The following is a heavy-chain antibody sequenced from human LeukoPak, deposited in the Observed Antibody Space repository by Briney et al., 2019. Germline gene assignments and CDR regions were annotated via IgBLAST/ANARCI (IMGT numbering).Heavy chain of an antibody. D-gene: IGHD3-22*01. V-gene: IGHV4-39*01. J-gene: IGHJ4*02. CDR3: ARRDSYSSGYYYFDY. Sequence: SETLSLTCTVSGGSISSSSYYWGWIRQPPGKGLDWIGIINYRGNTYYNPSLKSRVTISVDTSKNQFSLKLSSVTAADTAVYYCARRDSYSSGYYYFDYWGQGTLVTVSS. CDR1: GGSISSSSYY. CDR2: INYRGNT.